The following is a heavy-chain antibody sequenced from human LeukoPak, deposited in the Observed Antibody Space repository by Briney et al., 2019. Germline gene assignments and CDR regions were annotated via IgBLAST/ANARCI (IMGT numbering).Heavy chain of an antibody. CDR1: GYTFTSYG. CDR3: ARDSSHTNYVLYYYGMDV. J-gene: IGHJ6*02. CDR2: ISAYNGNT. Sequence: ASVKLSCKASGYTFTSYGITWVRRAPGQGLEWMGWISAYNGNTKYAQKVQGRVTMTTHTSTRTAYMELRSLRSDDTAVYYCARDSSHTNYVLYYYGMDVWGQGTTVTVSS. D-gene: IGHD4-11*01. V-gene: IGHV1-18*01.